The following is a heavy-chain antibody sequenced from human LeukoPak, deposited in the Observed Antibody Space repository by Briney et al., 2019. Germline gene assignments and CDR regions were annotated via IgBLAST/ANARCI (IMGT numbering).Heavy chain of an antibody. CDR1: GFTFSNAW. Sequence: PGGSLRLSCAASGFTFSNAWMSWVRQAPGKGLEWVGRIKSKTDGGTTDYAAPVEGRFTISRDDSKHTLYLQMNSLKTEDTAVYYCTTDGVACSGGSCYLAYYYYGMDVWGQGTTVTVSS. D-gene: IGHD2-15*01. J-gene: IGHJ6*02. V-gene: IGHV3-15*01. CDR2: IKSKTDGGTT. CDR3: TTDGVACSGGSCYLAYYYYGMDV.